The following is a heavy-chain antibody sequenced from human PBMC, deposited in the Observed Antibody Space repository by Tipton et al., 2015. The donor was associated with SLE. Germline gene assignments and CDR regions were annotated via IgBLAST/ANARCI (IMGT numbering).Heavy chain of an antibody. CDR3: AKVGGSGNYYNWCDS. D-gene: IGHD3-10*01. V-gene: IGHV3-43*01. J-gene: IGHJ5*01. Sequence: SLRLSCAASGFTFDDYTMHWVRQAPGKGLEWVSLISWDGGSTYYADSVKGRFTISRDNSKNTLYLFMNSLRPEDTAVYYCAKVGGSGNYYNWCDSWGQGTLVTASS. CDR1: GFTFDDYT. CDR2: ISWDGGST.